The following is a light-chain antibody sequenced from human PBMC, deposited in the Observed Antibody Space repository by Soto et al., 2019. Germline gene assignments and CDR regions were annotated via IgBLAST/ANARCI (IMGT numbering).Light chain of an antibody. Sequence: DIQMTQSPSTLSASVGDRVTVTCRASQNIGSWVAWYQQKPGKVPNLLIYKASTLENGVPSRFSGTGSGTEFTLTISSLQPDDFATYYCQQYSPYSARTFGQGTKVEVK. J-gene: IGKJ1*01. V-gene: IGKV1-5*03. CDR2: KAS. CDR3: QQYSPYSART. CDR1: QNIGSW.